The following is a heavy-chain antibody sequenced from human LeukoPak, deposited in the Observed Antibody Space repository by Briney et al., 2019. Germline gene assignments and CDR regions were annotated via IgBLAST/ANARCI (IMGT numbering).Heavy chain of an antibody. CDR2: ISYDGSNK. CDR1: GFTFSSHA. Sequence: GRSLRLSCAASGFTFSSHAMHWVRQAPGKGLEWVAVISYDGSNKYYADSVKGRFTISRDNSKNTLYLQMNSLRAEDTAVYYCARDLPAKNEGYSYGYYFDYWGQGTLVTVSS. V-gene: IGHV3-30*04. J-gene: IGHJ4*02. CDR3: ARDLPAKNEGYSYGYYFDY. D-gene: IGHD5-18*01.